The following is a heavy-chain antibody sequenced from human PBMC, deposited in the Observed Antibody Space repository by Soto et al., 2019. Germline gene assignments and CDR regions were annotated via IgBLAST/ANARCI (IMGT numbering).Heavy chain of an antibody. CDR2: VYWDDDK. CDR3: AHMIEGAFFDN. V-gene: IGHV2-5*02. CDR1: GVSLSTSGMG. D-gene: IGHD2-21*01. J-gene: IGHJ4*02. Sequence: SGPTLVNPTQTLTLTCTFSGVSLSTSGMGVGWIRQPPGKALEWLALVYWDDDKRYSPSLKSRLTITKDTSKNQVVLTMTYMDPVDTATYYCAHMIEGAFFDNWGQGTPVTVSS.